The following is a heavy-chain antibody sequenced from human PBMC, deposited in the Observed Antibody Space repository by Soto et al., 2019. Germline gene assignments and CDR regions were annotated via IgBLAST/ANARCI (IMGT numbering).Heavy chain of an antibody. CDR3: ARVDRSITIFGVVISIDY. J-gene: IGHJ4*02. D-gene: IGHD3-3*01. V-gene: IGHV1-18*01. CDR1: GYTFTSYG. CDR2: ISPYNGDI. Sequence: GASVKVSCKTSGYTFTSYGVSWVRQAPGQGLEWMGWISPYNGDINYAQKLQGRLTMTTDTSTSTAYMELRSLRSDDTAVYYCARVDRSITIFGVVISIDYCGQGTLVTVSS.